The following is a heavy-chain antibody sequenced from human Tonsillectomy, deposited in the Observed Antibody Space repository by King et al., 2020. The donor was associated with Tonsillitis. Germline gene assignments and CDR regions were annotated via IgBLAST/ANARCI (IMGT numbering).Heavy chain of an antibody. CDR1: GFTFSPYA. V-gene: IGHV3-30-3*01. CDR3: ARESGGATTGGMDV. J-gene: IGHJ6*02. Sequence: VQLVEFGGGVVQPGRSLRLSCAASGFTFSPYAMHWVRQAPGKGLEWVGIIGYDGGTKYYADSVKGRFTISRDNSKNMLFLQMSSLRVEDTAVYYCARESGGATTGGMDVWGQGTTVTVSS. CDR2: IGYDGGTK. D-gene: IGHD1-26*01.